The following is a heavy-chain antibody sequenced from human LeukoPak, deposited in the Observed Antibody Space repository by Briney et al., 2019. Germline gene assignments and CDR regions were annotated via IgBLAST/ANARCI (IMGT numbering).Heavy chain of an antibody. D-gene: IGHD3-22*01. CDR1: GYTFTGYY. Sequence: GASVKVSCKASGYTFTGYYMHWVRQAPGQGLEWMGWISAYNGNTNYAQNLQGRVTMTTDTSTSTAYMELRSLRSDDTAVYYCARVPATMIVVVITGFDYWGQGTLVTVSS. CDR2: ISAYNGNT. CDR3: ARVPATMIVVVITGFDY. J-gene: IGHJ4*02. V-gene: IGHV1-18*04.